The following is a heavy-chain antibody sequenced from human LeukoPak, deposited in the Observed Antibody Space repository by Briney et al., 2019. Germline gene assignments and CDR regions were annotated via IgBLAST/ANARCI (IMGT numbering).Heavy chain of an antibody. D-gene: IGHD3/OR15-3a*01. CDR1: GVSISSSYSY. V-gene: IGHV4-39*01. CDR2: IYYTGNT. J-gene: IGHJ4*02. Sequence: PSETLSLTCTVSGVSISSSYSYWGWIRQPPGMGLEWIGSIYYTGNTYYNASLKSQVSISIDTSKNQFSLKLASVTAADTAVYYCARQAGSGLFILPGGQGTLVTVSS. CDR3: ARQAGSGLFILP.